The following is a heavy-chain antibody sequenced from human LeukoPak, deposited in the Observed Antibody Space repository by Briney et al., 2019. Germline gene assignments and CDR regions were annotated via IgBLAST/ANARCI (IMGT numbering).Heavy chain of an antibody. CDR2: INWNGGST. D-gene: IGHD3-10*01. CDR3: ARVYYGSGSYLEGFDY. J-gene: IGHJ4*02. Sequence: EGSLRLSCAASGFTFDDYGMSWVRQAPGKGLEWVSGINWNGGSTGYADSVKGRFTISRDNAKNSLYLQMNSLRAEDTALYHCARVYYGSGSYLEGFDYWGQGTLVTVSS. V-gene: IGHV3-20*01. CDR1: GFTFDDYG.